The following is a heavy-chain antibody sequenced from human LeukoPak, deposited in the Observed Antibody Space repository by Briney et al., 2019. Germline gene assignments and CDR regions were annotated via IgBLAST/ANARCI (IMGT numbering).Heavy chain of an antibody. V-gene: IGHV3-53*01. J-gene: IGHJ4*02. CDR2: IYSGGTI. Sequence: GGSLRLSCAASGFTVSSNYMSWVRQAPGRGLEWVSVIYSGGTIYYADSAKGRFTISRDNSKNTLFLQMNSLRAEDTAVYYCARYYYDSSGYYYFDYWGQGTPVTVSS. CDR3: ARYYYDSSGYYYFDY. CDR1: GFTVSSNY. D-gene: IGHD3-22*01.